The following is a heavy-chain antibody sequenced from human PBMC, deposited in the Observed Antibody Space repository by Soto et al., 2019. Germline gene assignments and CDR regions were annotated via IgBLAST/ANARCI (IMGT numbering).Heavy chain of an antibody. J-gene: IGHJ6*02. Sequence: GGSQRLSSTASGFTFGSYDMHWVRQDTGKGLEWVSAIGTAGDTYYPGSVKGRFTISRENAKNSLYLQMNSLRAGDTAVYYCARDTFSSSEAYGMDVWGQGTTVTVSS. V-gene: IGHV3-13*01. D-gene: IGHD6-13*01. CDR1: GFTFGSYD. CDR2: IGTAGDT. CDR3: ARDTFSSSEAYGMDV.